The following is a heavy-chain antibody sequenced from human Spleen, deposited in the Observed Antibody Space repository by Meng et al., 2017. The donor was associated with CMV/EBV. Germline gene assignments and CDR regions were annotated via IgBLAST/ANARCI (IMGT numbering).Heavy chain of an antibody. V-gene: IGHV4-59*01. CDR1: GGSISSYY. D-gene: IGHD1-7*01. Sequence: SETLSLTCTVSGGSISSYYWSWIRQPPGKRLEWIGYIYYSGSTNYNPSLKSRVTISVDTSKNQFSLKLSSVTAADTAVYYCARGRTGTTAYWGQGTLVTVSS. J-gene: IGHJ4*02. CDR2: IYYSGST. CDR3: ARGRTGTTAY.